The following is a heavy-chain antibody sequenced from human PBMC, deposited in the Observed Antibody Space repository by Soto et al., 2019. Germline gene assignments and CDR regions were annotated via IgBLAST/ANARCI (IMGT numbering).Heavy chain of an antibody. Sequence: SGGSLRLSCAASGFTFRSYSMNWVRQAPGKGLEWVSSISSSSSYIYYADSVKGRFTISRDNAKNSLYLQMNSLRAEDTAVYYCARAGYSSSADAFDIWGQGTMVTVSS. CDR2: ISSSSSYI. CDR1: GFTFRSYS. D-gene: IGHD6-13*01. V-gene: IGHV3-21*01. J-gene: IGHJ3*02. CDR3: ARAGYSSSADAFDI.